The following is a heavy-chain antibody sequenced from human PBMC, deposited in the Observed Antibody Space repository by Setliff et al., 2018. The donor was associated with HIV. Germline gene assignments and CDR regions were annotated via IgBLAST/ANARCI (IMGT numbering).Heavy chain of an antibody. CDR3: TKREAGAKPFDY. J-gene: IGHJ4*02. CDR2: INGGGNYI. CDR1: GFAFSDNP. Sequence: GGSLRLSCVASSGFAFSDNPMNWVRQAPGKGLEWVSLINGGGNYIQYADSVKGRFIISRDNSKNMLYLQMNSLRAEDTALYYCTKREAGAKPFDYWGRGTLVTVSS. V-gene: IGHV3-23*03. D-gene: IGHD1-26*01.